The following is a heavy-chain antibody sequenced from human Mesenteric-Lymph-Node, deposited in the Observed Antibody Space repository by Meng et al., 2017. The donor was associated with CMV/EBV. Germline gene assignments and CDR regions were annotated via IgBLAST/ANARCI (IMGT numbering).Heavy chain of an antibody. J-gene: IGHJ6*01. CDR1: GDSISSSRYY. CDR3: ARDGGSYFSGYYYGMDV. CDR2: IYNTGST. Sequence: SETLSLICTVSGDSISSSRYYWGWIRQTPGQGLEWIASIYNTGSTYDNPSLKSRVTISVDKSRNQFSLKLTSVTAADTAVYYCARDGGSYFSGYYYGMDVWGQGTTVTVSS. D-gene: IGHD1-26*01. V-gene: IGHV4-39*07.